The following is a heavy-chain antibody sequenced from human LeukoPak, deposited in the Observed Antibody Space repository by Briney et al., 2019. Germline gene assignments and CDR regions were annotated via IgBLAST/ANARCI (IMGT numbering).Heavy chain of an antibody. V-gene: IGHV4-59*01. CDR1: GGSISSYY. Sequence: SETLSLTCTVSGGSISSYYWSWIRQPPGKGLEWIGYIYYSGSTNYNPSLKSRITISVAASKNQFSLKLSSVTAADTAVYYCARGYRRWLQKGNANWFDPWGQGTLVTVSS. CDR2: IYYSGST. D-gene: IGHD5-24*01. CDR3: ARGYRRWLQKGNANWFDP. J-gene: IGHJ5*02.